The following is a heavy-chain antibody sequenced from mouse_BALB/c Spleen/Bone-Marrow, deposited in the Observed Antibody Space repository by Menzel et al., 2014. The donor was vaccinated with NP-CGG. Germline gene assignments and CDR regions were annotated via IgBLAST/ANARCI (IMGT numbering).Heavy chain of an antibody. J-gene: IGHJ4*01. D-gene: IGHD2-4*01. V-gene: IGHV2-6-7*01. CDR2: IWGDGST. CDR1: GFSLTGYG. CDR3: ARDSFLITRALDY. Sequence: VQRVESGPGLVAPSQSLSITCTVSGFSLTGYGVNWVRQPPGKGPEWLGVIWGDGSTDYNSALKSRLSISKDNSKSQVFLKMNSLQTDDTARYYCARDSFLITRALDYWGQGTSVTVSS.